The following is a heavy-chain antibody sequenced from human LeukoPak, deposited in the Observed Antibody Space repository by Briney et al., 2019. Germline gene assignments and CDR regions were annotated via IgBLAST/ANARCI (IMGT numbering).Heavy chain of an antibody. D-gene: IGHD5-12*01. V-gene: IGHV4-34*01. J-gene: IGHJ4*02. Sequence: SETLSLACAVYGGSFSGYYWSWIRQPPGKGLEWIGEINHSGSTNYNPSLKSRVTISVETSKNQFSLKLSSVTAADTAVYYCARGGGGYRGYGSDFDYWGQGALVTVSS. CDR2: INHSGST. CDR3: ARGGGGYRGYGSDFDY. CDR1: GGSFSGYY.